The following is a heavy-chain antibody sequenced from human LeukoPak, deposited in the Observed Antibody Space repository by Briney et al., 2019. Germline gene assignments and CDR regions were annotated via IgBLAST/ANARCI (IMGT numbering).Heavy chain of an antibody. Sequence: PGGSLRLSCAASGFTFSSYGMSWVRQAPGKGLEWVSAISGSGGSTYYADSVKGRFTISRDNSKNTLYLQMNSLRAEDTAVYYCAKVDSSGYYYVSSSFTHPWGQGTLVTVSS. CDR2: ISGSGGST. V-gene: IGHV3-23*01. D-gene: IGHD3-22*01. CDR3: AKVDSSGYYYVSSSFTHP. J-gene: IGHJ5*02. CDR1: GFTFSSYG.